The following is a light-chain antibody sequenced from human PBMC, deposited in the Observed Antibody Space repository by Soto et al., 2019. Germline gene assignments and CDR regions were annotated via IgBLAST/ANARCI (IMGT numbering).Light chain of an antibody. CDR3: ASYTTSGTVV. Sequence: QSALTQPASVSGSPGQSVTISCTGTSSDVGAYDYVSWYQQHPGNAPKLTIFEVDKWPSGVSHRFSGSKSGNTASLTIFGLQAEDEAEYYCASYTTSGTVVFGGGTKLTVL. V-gene: IGLV2-14*03. CDR1: SSDVGAYDY. J-gene: IGLJ3*02. CDR2: EVD.